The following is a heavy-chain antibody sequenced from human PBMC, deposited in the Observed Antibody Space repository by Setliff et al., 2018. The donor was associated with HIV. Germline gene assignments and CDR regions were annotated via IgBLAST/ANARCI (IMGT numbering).Heavy chain of an antibody. Sequence: SETLSLTCAVSGVSISSGGYSWSWIRQPPGKGLEWVGFLYHGGSTSYNPYLKSRVTISADHSKNQFSLNMRSVTASDTAVYYCARSGFFGSGNYYRGRDLGVWGKGTTVTV. CDR1: GVSISSGGYS. J-gene: IGHJ6*03. V-gene: IGHV4-30-2*01. CDR2: LYHGGST. CDR3: ARSGFFGSGNYYRGRDLGV. D-gene: IGHD3-10*01.